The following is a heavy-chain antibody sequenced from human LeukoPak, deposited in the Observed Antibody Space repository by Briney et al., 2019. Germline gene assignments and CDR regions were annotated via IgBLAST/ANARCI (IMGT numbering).Heavy chain of an antibody. V-gene: IGHV3-23*01. CDR2: ISGSGGST. Sequence: GGSLRLSCAASGFTFYSYGMSWVRQAPGKGLEWVSAISGSGGSTYYADSVKGRFTISRDNSKNTLYLQMNSLRAEDTAVYYCAKAYDFWSGYYTSYFDYWGQGTLVTVSS. D-gene: IGHD3-3*01. CDR3: AKAYDFWSGYYTSYFDY. CDR1: GFTFYSYG. J-gene: IGHJ4*02.